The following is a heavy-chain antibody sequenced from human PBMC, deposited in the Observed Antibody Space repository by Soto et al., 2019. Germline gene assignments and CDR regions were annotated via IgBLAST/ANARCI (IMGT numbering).Heavy chain of an antibody. D-gene: IGHD2-2*01. CDR2: IYYSGST. CDR1: GGSISSYY. CDR3: SRGALVPAAPLGDYYYYMDV. V-gene: IGHV4-59*01. Sequence: SETLSLTCTVSGGSISSYYWSWIRQPPGKGLEWIGYIYYSGSTNYNPSLKSRVTISVDTSKNQFSLKLSSVTAADTAVYYCSRGALVPAAPLGDYYYYMDVWGKGTTVTVSS. J-gene: IGHJ6*03.